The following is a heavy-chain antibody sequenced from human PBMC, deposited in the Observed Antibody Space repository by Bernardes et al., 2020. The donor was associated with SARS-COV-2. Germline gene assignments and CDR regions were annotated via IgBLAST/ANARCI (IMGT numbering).Heavy chain of an antibody. V-gene: IGHV2-5*02. Sequence: SGPTLLKPTQTLRLTYSFSGFSLRTSGVDVAWIRQPPGKALEWLALIYWDDDKRYSPSLKSRLTITKDAAKNQVFLTMTKMDPVDTATYYCAHRTTLAGSLDYWGQGILVAVSS. J-gene: IGHJ4*02. CDR2: IYWDDDK. D-gene: IGHD6-19*01. CDR1: GFSLRTSGVD. CDR3: AHRTTLAGSLDY.